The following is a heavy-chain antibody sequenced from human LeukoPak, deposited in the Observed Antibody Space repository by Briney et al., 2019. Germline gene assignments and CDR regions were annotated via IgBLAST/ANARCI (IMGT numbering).Heavy chain of an antibody. CDR2: INPSGGST. V-gene: IGHV1-46*01. J-gene: IGHJ6*03. CDR1: GYTFTSYY. Sequence: ASVKVSCKASGYTFTSYYMHWVRQAPGQGLEWMGIINPSGGSTSYAQKFQGRVTMTRDMSTSTVYMELSSLRSEDTAVYYCAKDLATPTNYYYYYMDVWGKGTTVTISS. CDR3: AKDLATPTNYYYYYMDV.